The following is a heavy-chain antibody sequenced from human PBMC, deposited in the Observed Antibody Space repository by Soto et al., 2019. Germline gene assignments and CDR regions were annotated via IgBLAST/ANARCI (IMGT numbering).Heavy chain of an antibody. CDR3: ARGGSSWTLYYYYGMDV. Sequence: ASVKVSCKASGYTFTSYGISWVRQAPGQGLEWMGWISAYNGNTNYAQKLQGRVTMTTDTSTSTAYMELRSLRSDDTAVYYCARGGSSWTLYYYYGMDVWGQGTTVTVSS. CDR2: ISAYNGNT. D-gene: IGHD6-13*01. J-gene: IGHJ6*02. V-gene: IGHV1-18*01. CDR1: GYTFTSYG.